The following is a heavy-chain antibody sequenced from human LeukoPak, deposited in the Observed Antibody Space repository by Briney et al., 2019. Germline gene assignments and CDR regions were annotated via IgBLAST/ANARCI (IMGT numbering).Heavy chain of an antibody. J-gene: IGHJ4*02. CDR2: VYLFNGHT. CDR3: ARAFEGCIAVAANY. Sequence: ASVKDSCKPSGYTFTSYGISGVRQAPGQGLEWMGWVYLFNGHTNSAQNLQGAVPMTTDTSTSPACMEPSRLRSDGTAVYFCARAFEGCIAVAANYWGQGTLVTASS. CDR1: GYTFTSYG. D-gene: IGHD6-19*01. V-gene: IGHV1-18*01.